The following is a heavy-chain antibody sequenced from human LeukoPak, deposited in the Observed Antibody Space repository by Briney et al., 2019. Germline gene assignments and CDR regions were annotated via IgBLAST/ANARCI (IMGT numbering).Heavy chain of an antibody. D-gene: IGHD6-19*01. V-gene: IGHV1-18*01. CDR2: ISGYNGNT. J-gene: IGHJ4*02. Sequence: ASVKVSCKASGYTFTIHGISWVRQAPGQGLEWMGWISGYNGNTDYAQNLQDRVTMTTDTSTATAYVELRSLRSDDTAVYYCARTSSGWYLGDYWGQGTLVTVSS. CDR3: ARTSSGWYLGDY. CDR1: GYTFTIHG.